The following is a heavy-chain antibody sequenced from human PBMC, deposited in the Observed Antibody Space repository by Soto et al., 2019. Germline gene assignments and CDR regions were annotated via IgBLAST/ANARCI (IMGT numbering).Heavy chain of an antibody. V-gene: IGHV3-30-3*01. D-gene: IGHD5-18*01. CDR2: ISYDGSNK. CDR1: GFTFSSYA. CDR3: AGGRGYSYRCDY. Sequence: GGSLRLSCAASGFTFSSYAMNWVRQAPGKGLEWVAVISYDGSNKYYADSVKGRFTISRDNFKNTLYLQMNSLRAEDTAVYYCAGGRGYSYRCDYWGQGTLFTVAS. J-gene: IGHJ4*02.